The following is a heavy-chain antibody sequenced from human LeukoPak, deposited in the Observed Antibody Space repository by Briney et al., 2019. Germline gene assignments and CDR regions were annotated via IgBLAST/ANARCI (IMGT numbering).Heavy chain of an antibody. J-gene: IGHJ6*03. CDR3: ARDMVSTWPYFYSYYYMDV. D-gene: IGHD6-13*01. Sequence: EPLSLPCTVSGASITAHSWNWIRQPAGKGLEWIGRIHGNGSTNYNPSLKSRVTMSLDTSKSQFSLKLPSVTAADTALYYCARDMVSTWPYFYSYYYMDVWGQGTTVAVSS. V-gene: IGHV4-4*07. CDR1: GASITAHS. CDR2: IHGNGST.